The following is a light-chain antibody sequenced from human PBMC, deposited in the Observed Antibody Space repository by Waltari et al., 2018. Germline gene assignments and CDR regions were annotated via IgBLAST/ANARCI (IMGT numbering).Light chain of an antibody. CDR3: CSYAGSDTFVV. CDR2: EVS. J-gene: IGLJ2*01. CDR1: SSDVGSYNL. Sequence: QSALTQPASVSGSPGQSITISCTGTSSDVGSYNLVSRYQQHPDKAPKLMIYEVSNRPSGVSGRFSGSKSGNTASLTISGLQAEDEADYYCCSYAGSDTFVVLGGGTKLTVL. V-gene: IGLV2-23*02.